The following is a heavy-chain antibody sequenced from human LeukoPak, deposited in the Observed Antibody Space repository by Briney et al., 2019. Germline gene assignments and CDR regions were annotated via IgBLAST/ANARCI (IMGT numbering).Heavy chain of an antibody. CDR1: GFTFSSYA. V-gene: IGHV3-64*01. Sequence: PGGSLRLSCAASGFTFSSYAMHWVRQAPGKGLEYVSAISSNGGSTYYANSVKGRFTISRDNSKNTLYLQMGSLRAEDMAVYYCARDRIQLWLTGAFDMWGQGTMVTVSS. CDR3: ARDRIQLWLTGAFDM. CDR2: ISSNGGST. J-gene: IGHJ3*02. D-gene: IGHD5-18*01.